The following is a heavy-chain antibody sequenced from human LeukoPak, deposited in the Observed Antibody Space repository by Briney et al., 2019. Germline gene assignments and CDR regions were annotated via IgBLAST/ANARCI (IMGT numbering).Heavy chain of an antibody. D-gene: IGHD2-21*02. CDR3: ARGWITFVVVTAHWFDP. CDR2: INHSGST. V-gene: IGHV4-34*01. J-gene: IGHJ5*02. CDR1: GGSFRGYY. Sequence: PSETLSLTCAVYGGSFRGYYWSWIRQPPGKGLEWMGEINHSGSTNYNPSLKSRVTISVDTSKNQFSLKLSSVTAADTAVYYCARGWITFVVVTAHWFDPWGQGTLVTVSS.